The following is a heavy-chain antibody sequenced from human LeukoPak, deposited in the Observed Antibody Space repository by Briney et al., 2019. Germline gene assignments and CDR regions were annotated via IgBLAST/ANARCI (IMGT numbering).Heavy chain of an antibody. Sequence: GGSLRLSCAASGFTFSSYSMNWVRQAPGKGLEWVSSISSSSSYIYYADSVKGRFTISRDNAKNSLYLQMNSLRAEDTALYYCARGTLKAAATDFDYWGQGTLVTVSS. CDR2: ISSSSSYI. CDR1: GFTFSSYS. CDR3: ARGTLKAAATDFDY. V-gene: IGHV3-21*04. J-gene: IGHJ4*02. D-gene: IGHD6-13*01.